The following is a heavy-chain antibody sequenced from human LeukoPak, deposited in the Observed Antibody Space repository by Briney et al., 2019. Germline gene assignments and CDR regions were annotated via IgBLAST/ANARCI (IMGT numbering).Heavy chain of an antibody. CDR3: ARENVISGSYGPVDY. CDR1: GYTFTSYG. Sequence: ASVRVSCKASGYTFTSYGISWVRQAPGQGLEWMGWISAYNGNTNYAQKLQGRVTMTTDTSTSTAYMELRSLRSDDTAVYYCARENVISGSYGPVDYWGQGTLVTVSS. J-gene: IGHJ4*02. CDR2: ISAYNGNT. D-gene: IGHD1-26*01. V-gene: IGHV1-18*01.